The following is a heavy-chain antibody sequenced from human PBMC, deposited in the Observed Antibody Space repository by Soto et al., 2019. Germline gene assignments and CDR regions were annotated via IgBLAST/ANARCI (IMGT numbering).Heavy chain of an antibody. D-gene: IGHD3-10*01. V-gene: IGHV1-3*01. J-gene: IGHJ5*02. CDR2: INAGNGNT. CDR1: GYTITSYA. Sequence: ASVKVSCKASGYTITSYAMHWLRQAPGQRLEWMGWINAGNGNTKYSQKFQGRVTITRDTSASTAYMELSSLRSEDTAVYYCARDGAQYYYGSGSYRWFDPWGQGTLVTVPS. CDR3: ARDGAQYYYGSGSYRWFDP.